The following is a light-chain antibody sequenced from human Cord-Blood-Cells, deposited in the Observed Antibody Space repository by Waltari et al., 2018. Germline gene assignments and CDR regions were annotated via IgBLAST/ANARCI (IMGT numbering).Light chain of an antibody. V-gene: IGLV2-11*01. CDR2: DVS. CDR1: SSDVGGYNY. Sequence: QSALTQPRSVSGSPGQSVTISCTGTSSDVGGYNYVSWYQQHQGKAPKLMIYDVSKRPSGVPDRFSGSKSGTTASLTISGLQAEDEADYYCCSYAGSYTSYVFGTGTKVTVL. CDR3: CSYAGSYTSYV. J-gene: IGLJ1*01.